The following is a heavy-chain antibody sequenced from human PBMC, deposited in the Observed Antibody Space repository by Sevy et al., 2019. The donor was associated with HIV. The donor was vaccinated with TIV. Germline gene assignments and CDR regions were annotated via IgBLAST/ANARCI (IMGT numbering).Heavy chain of an antibody. CDR1: GFTFSSYG. D-gene: IGHD3-3*01. CDR3: AKDLNLPLEWLLQPRGYFDY. CDR2: ISYDGSNK. J-gene: IGHJ4*02. V-gene: IGHV3-30*18. Sequence: GGSLRLSCAASGFTFSSYGMHWVRQAPGKGLEWVAVISYDGSNKYYADSVKGRFTISRENSKNTLYLQMNSLRAEDTAVYYCAKDLNLPLEWLLQPRGYFDYWGQGTLVTVSS.